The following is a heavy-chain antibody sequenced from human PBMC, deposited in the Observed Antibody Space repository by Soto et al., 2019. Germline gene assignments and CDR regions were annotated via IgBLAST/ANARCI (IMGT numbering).Heavy chain of an antibody. D-gene: IGHD5-18*01. CDR3: ATQWIQLNGAWRFDA. Sequence: EALKISCKGAGYSFTSYWIIWVRQMPGKGLEWMGRIDPSDSYTNYSPSFQGHVTISADKSISTASLQWSSLKASDTAMYYCATQWIQLNGAWRFDAWGHGTPVTV. CDR2: IDPSDSYT. V-gene: IGHV5-10-1*01. J-gene: IGHJ5*01. CDR1: GYSFTSYW.